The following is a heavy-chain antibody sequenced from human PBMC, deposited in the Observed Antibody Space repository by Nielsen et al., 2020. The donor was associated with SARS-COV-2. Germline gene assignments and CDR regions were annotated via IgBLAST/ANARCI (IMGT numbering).Heavy chain of an antibody. D-gene: IGHD2-2*01. CDR2: IYYSGST. CDR3: ARHNVPAASFDY. CDR1: AGSISSEIYY. J-gene: IGHJ4*02. V-gene: IGHV4-61*01. Sequence: SETLSLTCTVSAGSISSEIYYWSWIRQPPGKGLEWIGYIYYSGSTNYNPSLKSRVTISVDTSKNQFSLKLSSVTAADTAVYYCARHNVPAASFDYWGQGTLVTVSS.